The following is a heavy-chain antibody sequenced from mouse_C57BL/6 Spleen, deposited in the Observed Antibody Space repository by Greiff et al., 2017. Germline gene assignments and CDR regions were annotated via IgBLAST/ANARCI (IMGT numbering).Heavy chain of an antibody. Sequence: VQLQQSGAELVKPGASVKISCKASGYAFSRYWLNWVKQRPGKGLEWIGQIYPGDGDTNYNGKFKGKATLTADKSSSTAYMQLSSLTSEDSAVYFCARNGNYFDYWGQGTTLTVSS. CDR2: IYPGDGDT. CDR3: ARNGNYFDY. J-gene: IGHJ2*01. V-gene: IGHV1-80*01. CDR1: GYAFSRYW. D-gene: IGHD2-1*01.